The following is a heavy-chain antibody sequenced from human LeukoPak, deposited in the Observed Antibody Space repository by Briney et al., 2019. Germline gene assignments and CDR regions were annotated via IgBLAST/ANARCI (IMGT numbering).Heavy chain of an antibody. CDR3: ARVGWELPHTDYYFDF. CDR1: GYTFTNYA. Sequence: GASVKVSCKASGYTFTNYAMHWVRQAPRQGLEWMGRINGDSGNTKYSQKFQGRVTITRDRSASTGYMELSSLRSEDTAVYYCARVGWELPHTDYYFDFWGQGTPVTVSS. D-gene: IGHD2-15*01. CDR2: INGDSGNT. V-gene: IGHV1-3*01. J-gene: IGHJ4*02.